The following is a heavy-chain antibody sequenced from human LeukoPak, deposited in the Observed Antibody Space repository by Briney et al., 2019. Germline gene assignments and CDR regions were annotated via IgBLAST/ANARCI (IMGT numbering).Heavy chain of an antibody. CDR3: ARVQLWSYYYYYYMDV. Sequence: GGSLRLSCAASGFTFRTSGMNWVRQAPGKGLEWVSYISYSSSTIYYADSVKGRFTISRDNAKNSLYLQMNSLRAEDTAVYYCARVQLWSYYYYYYMDVWGKGTTVTVSS. V-gene: IGHV3-48*01. CDR2: ISYSSSTI. J-gene: IGHJ6*03. D-gene: IGHD5-18*01. CDR1: GFTFRTSG.